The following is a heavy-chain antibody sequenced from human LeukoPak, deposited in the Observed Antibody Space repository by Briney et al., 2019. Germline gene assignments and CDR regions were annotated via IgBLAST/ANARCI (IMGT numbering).Heavy chain of an antibody. V-gene: IGHV4-31*03. CDR3: ARGADCSGGSCYPGNWFDP. J-gene: IGHJ5*02. CDR1: GGSISSGGYY. Sequence: PSQTLSLTCTVSGGSISSGGYYWSWIRQHPGKGLEWIGYIYCSGSTYYNPSLKSRVTISVDTSKNQFSLKLSSATAADTAVYYCARGADCSGGSCYPGNWFDPWGQGTLVTVSS. CDR2: IYCSGST. D-gene: IGHD2-15*01.